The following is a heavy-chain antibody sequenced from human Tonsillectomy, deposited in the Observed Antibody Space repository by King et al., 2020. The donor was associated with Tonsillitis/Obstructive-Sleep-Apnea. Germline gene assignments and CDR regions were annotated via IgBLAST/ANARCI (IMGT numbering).Heavy chain of an antibody. V-gene: IGHV3-9*01. CDR2: ISWNSGSI. CDR1: GFTFDDYA. CDR3: AKDLIIAVSGTPGDAFDI. J-gene: IGHJ3*02. D-gene: IGHD6-13*01. Sequence: VQLVESGGGLVQPGRSLRLSCAASGFTFDDYAMYWVRQAPGKGLEWVSGISWNSGSINYAGSVKGRFTISRDNTKNSLYLQMNSLRPEDTALYYCAKDLIIAVSGTPGDAFDIWGQGTMVTVSS.